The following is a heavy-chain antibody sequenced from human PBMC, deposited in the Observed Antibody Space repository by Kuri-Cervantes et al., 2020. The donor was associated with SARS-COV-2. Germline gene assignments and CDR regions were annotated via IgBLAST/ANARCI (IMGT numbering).Heavy chain of an antibody. Sequence: SVKVSRKASGGTFSSYALSWVRQAPGQGLEWMGGINPILGTPKDAQKFQGRVTITADESPSTAYMELSSLRSEDTAVYYCAGDRRVVVVAATPYYYYYGMDVWGQGTTVTVSS. CDR2: INPILGTP. V-gene: IGHV1-69*13. J-gene: IGHJ6*02. D-gene: IGHD2-15*01. CDR3: AGDRRVVVVAATPYYYYYGMDV. CDR1: GGTFSSYA.